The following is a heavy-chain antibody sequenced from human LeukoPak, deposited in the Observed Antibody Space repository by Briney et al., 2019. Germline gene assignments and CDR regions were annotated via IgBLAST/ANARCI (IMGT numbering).Heavy chain of an antibody. CDR3: ARRGNYDPSGPGMDV. CDR2: ISSSSSYI. CDR1: GFTFSSYS. V-gene: IGHV3-21*01. J-gene: IGHJ6*02. D-gene: IGHD3-22*01. Sequence: GGSLRLSCAASGFTFSSYSMNWVRQAPGKGLEWVSSISSSSSYIYYADSVKGRFTISRDNAKNSLYLQMNSLRAEDTAVYYCARRGNYDPSGPGMDVWGQGTTVTVSS.